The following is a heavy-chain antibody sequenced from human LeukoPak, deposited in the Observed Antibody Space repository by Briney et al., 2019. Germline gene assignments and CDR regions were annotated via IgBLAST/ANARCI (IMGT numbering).Heavy chain of an antibody. D-gene: IGHD4-17*01. V-gene: IGHV3-30*02. J-gene: IGHJ4*02. CDR3: AKGSYGDLAPIFDY. Sequence: GGSLRLSCAASGFTFSSYGMHWVRQAPGKGLEGVAFIRYDGSNKYYADSVKGRFTISRDNSKNTLYLQMNSLRAEDTAVYYCAKGSYGDLAPIFDYWGQGTVVTVSS. CDR2: IRYDGSNK. CDR1: GFTFSSYG.